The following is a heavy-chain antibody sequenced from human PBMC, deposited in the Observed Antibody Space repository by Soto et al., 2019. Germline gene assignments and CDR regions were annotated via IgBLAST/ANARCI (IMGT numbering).Heavy chain of an antibody. D-gene: IGHD2-15*01. CDR2: ISAYNGNT. Sequence: GAAVKVSSKASGYTFTSYGISWVRPAPGQGLDWMGWISAYNGNTKYAQELQGRVTMTTDTSTSTADMELRSLRSDDTAMYYCARFSGGSYNTYYFYYGMDVWGQGTTVPVSS. V-gene: IGHV1-18*04. CDR3: ARFSGGSYNTYYFYYGMDV. J-gene: IGHJ6*02. CDR1: GYTFTSYG.